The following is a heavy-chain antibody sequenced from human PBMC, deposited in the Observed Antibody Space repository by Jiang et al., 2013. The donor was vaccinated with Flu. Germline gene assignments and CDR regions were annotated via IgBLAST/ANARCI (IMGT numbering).Heavy chain of an antibody. Sequence: GAEVKKPGSSVRVSCKASRGTFNSDTIIWVRQAPGQGLEWMGRIISIFGTVNYAQKFQGRVTITADKSTSTAYLELSGLRSDDTAMYYCATKSGDSAGVHSHYYGLDVWGQGTTVTVSS. CDR1: RGTFNSDT. D-gene: IGHD2-21*02. CDR3: ATKSGDSAGVHSHYYGLDV. V-gene: IGHV1-69*08. J-gene: IGHJ6*02. CDR2: IISIFGTV.